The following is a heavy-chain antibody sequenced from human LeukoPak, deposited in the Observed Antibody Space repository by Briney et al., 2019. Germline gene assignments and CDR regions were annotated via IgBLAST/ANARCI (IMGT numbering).Heavy chain of an antibody. V-gene: IGHV4-59*01. CDR1: GGSISSYY. D-gene: IGHD3-22*01. J-gene: IGHJ3*02. CDR2: IYYNGKT. Sequence: PSETLSLTCTASGGSISSYYWTWIRQPPGKGLEWIGYIYYNGKTNYNPSLKSRLTISVDTSKKHFSLRLSSVTAADTAVYYCARNYYYDNAFDIWGQGTMVTVSS. CDR3: ARNYYYDNAFDI.